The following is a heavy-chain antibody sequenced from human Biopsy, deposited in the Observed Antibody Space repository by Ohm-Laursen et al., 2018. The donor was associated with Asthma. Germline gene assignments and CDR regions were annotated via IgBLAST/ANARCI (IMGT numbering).Heavy chain of an antibody. Sequence: SLRLSCAASGFTFSDYGLHWVRQAPGKGLEWVALISSDGSQKYNADSVKGRFSVSRDASKNTLYLRLESLTSEDTAVYYCAKDKYGSSWCIDYWGRGTLVTVSS. CDR1: GFTFSDYG. V-gene: IGHV3-30*18. CDR2: ISSDGSQK. D-gene: IGHD6-13*01. J-gene: IGHJ4*02. CDR3: AKDKYGSSWCIDY.